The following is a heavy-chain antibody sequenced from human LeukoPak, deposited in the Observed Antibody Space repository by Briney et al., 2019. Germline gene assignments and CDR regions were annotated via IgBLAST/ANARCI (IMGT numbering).Heavy chain of an antibody. CDR1: GLTVSSNY. CDR2: IYSGGST. CDR3: ARGGGGHIVVVTAILPY. V-gene: IGHV3-53*05. D-gene: IGHD2-21*02. J-gene: IGHJ4*02. Sequence: PGGSLRLSCAASGLTVSSNYMSWVRQAPGKGLEWVSVIYSGGSTYYADSVKGRFTISRDNSKNTLYLQMNSLRSDDTAVYYCARGGGGHIVVVTAILPYWGQGTLVTVSS.